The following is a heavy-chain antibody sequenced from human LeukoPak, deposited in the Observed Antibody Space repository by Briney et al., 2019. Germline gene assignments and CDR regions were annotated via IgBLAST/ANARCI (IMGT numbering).Heavy chain of an antibody. D-gene: IGHD3-10*01. CDR1: GYTFTGYY. Sequence: ASVKVSCKASGYTFTGYYMHWVRQAPGQGLEWMGWINPNSGGTNYAQKFQGRVTMTRDTSISTAYMELSRLRSDDTAVYYCARGPYYYGSGSYQNYYYYMDVWGKGTTVTVSS. CDR2: INPNSGGT. J-gene: IGHJ6*03. CDR3: ARGPYYYGSGSYQNYYYYMDV. V-gene: IGHV1-2*02.